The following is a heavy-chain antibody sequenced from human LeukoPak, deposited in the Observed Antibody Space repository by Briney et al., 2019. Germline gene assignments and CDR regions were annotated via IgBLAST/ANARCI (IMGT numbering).Heavy chain of an antibody. D-gene: IGHD3-3*01. V-gene: IGHV1-8*01. CDR1: GYTFTSYD. Sequence: ASVKVSCKASGYTFTSYDINWVRQATGQGLGWMGWMNPNSGNTGYAQKFQGRVTMTRNTSISTAYMELSSLRSEDTAVYYCARIGKRSGYYNWFDPWGQGTLVTVSS. CDR3: ARIGKRSGYYNWFDP. J-gene: IGHJ5*02. CDR2: MNPNSGNT.